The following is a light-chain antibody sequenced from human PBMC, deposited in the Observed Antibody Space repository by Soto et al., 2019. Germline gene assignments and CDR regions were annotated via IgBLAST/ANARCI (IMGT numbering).Light chain of an antibody. CDR1: QSVRSN. CDR3: HQYNNWPPST. Sequence: EIVMTQSPATLSVSPGERATLSCRASQSVRSNLAWYQQKLGQAPRLLIYGASTRATGIPARFSGSGSGTEFTLTISSLQSEDFGVYYCHQYNNWPPSTFGQGTRLEMK. J-gene: IGKJ5*01. V-gene: IGKV3-15*01. CDR2: GAS.